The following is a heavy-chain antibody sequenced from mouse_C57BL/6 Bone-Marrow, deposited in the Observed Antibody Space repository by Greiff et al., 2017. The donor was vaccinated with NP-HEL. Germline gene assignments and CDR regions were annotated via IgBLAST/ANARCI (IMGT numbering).Heavy chain of an antibody. V-gene: IGHV1-42*01. CDR1: GYSFTGYY. Sequence: VHVKQSGPELVKPGASVKISCKASGYSFTGYYMNWVKQSPEKSLEWIGEINPSTGGTTYNQKFKAKATLTVDKSSSTAYMQLKSLTSEDSAVYYCARAGGYGSSPAWFAYWGQGTLVTVSA. J-gene: IGHJ3*01. D-gene: IGHD1-1*01. CDR2: INPSTGGT. CDR3: ARAGGYGSSPAWFAY.